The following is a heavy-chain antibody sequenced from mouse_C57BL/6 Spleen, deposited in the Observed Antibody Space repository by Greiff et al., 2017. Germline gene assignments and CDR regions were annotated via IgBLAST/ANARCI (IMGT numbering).Heavy chain of an antibody. V-gene: IGHV1-19*01. D-gene: IGHD3-2*02. CDR1: GYTFTDYY. CDR3: AREDSAGSFDY. Sequence: VLLKESGPVLVKPGASVKMSCKASGYTFTDYYMNWVKQSHGNSLEWIGVINPYNGGTSYNQKFKGKATLTVDKSSSTAYMELNSLTSEDSAVYYCAREDSAGSFDYWGQGTTRTVSS. CDR2: INPYNGGT. J-gene: IGHJ2*01.